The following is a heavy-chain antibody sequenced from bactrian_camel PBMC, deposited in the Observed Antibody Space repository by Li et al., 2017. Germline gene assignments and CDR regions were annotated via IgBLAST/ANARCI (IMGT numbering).Heavy chain of an antibody. CDR1: GYISSRHC. CDR3: AADSSPSGSWRLYWAQAREYNY. CDR2: IYPPIHFS. D-gene: IGHD2*01. J-gene: IGHJ4*01. Sequence: DVQLVESGGGSVQAGGSLRLSCTHSGYISSRHCMSWFRQAPGKEREGLAVIYPPIHFSHYADSVKGRFTISQDNAKNTAYLQMNSLKPEDSAVYYCAADSSPSGSWRLYWAQAREYNYWGQGTQVTVS. V-gene: IGHV3S40*01.